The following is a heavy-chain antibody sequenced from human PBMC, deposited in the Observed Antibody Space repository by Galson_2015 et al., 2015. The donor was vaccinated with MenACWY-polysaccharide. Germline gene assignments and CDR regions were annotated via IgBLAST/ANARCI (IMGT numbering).Heavy chain of an antibody. D-gene: IGHD1-26*01. CDR1: GYTFANYG. CDR2: ISASSGFT. J-gene: IGHJ4*02. Sequence: SVKVSCKASGYTFANYGISWLRQAPGQGLEWMGWISASSGFTNYAPKLQGRVIMTTDTSTSTAYMELRSLRSDDTATYYCAKDRSDGGRCYFAYWGQGTLVTVSS. V-gene: IGHV1-18*01. CDR3: AKDRSDGGRCYFAY.